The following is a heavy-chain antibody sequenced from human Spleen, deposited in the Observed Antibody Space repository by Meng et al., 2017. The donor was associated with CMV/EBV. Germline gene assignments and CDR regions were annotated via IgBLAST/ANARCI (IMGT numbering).Heavy chain of an antibody. CDR3: ASGVAEKLGWEMGS. CDR1: GFTFSRYW. D-gene: IGHD7-27*01. V-gene: IGHV3-74*01. CDR2: ISEDGFGT. J-gene: IGHJ5*02. Sequence: DVQLGESGGGLVQPGGSLRLSCAASGFTFSRYWMHWVRQAPGKGLVWVSRISEDGFGTSYADSVKGRFTISRDNAKNTLYLQMNSLRAEDTAVYYCASGVAEKLGWEMGSWGQGTLVTVSS.